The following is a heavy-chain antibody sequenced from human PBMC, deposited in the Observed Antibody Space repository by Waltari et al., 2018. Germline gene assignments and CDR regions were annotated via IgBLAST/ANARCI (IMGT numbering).Heavy chain of an antibody. CDR1: GGSISDGSFH. CDR2: IYYRWNA. Sequence: QLQLQESGPGLVKPSATLSLTCTVSGGSISDGSFHWGWIRQSPGKGLEWIGSIYYRWNAYYNPSLRSRVSRSVDTSTNQFSLKLSSVTAADTAVYYCARTFAYGSGTYNHWGQGSLVTVSS. J-gene: IGHJ4*02. D-gene: IGHD3-10*01. V-gene: IGHV4-39*01. CDR3: ARTFAYGSGTYNH.